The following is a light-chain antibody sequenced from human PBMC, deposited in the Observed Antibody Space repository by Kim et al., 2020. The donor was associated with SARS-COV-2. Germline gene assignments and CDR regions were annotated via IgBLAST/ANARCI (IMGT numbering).Light chain of an antibody. V-gene: IGLV1-40*01. Sequence: PLACTCGPSTTGTDYDVPWYQPLPGPAPKLLIFANSNRPSGVPDRFSGSKSGTSASLAIIGLQAEDEGYYHCQSYDNSLSGWVFGGGTQLTVL. J-gene: IGLJ3*02. CDR3: QSYDNSLSGWV. CDR1: PSTTGTDYD. CDR2: ANS.